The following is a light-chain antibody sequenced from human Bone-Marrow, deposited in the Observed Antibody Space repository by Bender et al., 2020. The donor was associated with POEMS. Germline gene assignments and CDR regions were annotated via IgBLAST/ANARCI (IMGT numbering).Light chain of an antibody. Sequence: SSELTQDPDVSVALGQTITISCQGDGLRAYHATWYQQKPGQAPVLVLYDKDSRPSGIPDRFSGSSSGNTASLTITGAQPEDEADYYCNSRDSSGNHPVVFGGGTKLTVL. J-gene: IGLJ2*01. V-gene: IGLV3-19*01. CDR2: DKD. CDR1: GLRAYH. CDR3: NSRDSSGNHPVV.